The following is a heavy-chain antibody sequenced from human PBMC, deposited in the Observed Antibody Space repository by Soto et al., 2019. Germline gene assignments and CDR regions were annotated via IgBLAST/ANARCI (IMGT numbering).Heavy chain of an antibody. CDR3: VKGKRLLRNSLEF. V-gene: IGHV3-64D*06. CDR1: GFTFSNYA. J-gene: IGHJ4*02. Sequence: GGSLRLSCSVSGFTFSNYAMHWVRQAPGKGLEYVSGITSDGDSTWHADSVKDRFTISRDNSKNTLFLQMSSLRVEDTAIYFCVKGKRLLRNSLEFWGPGTLVTGFS. D-gene: IGHD2-15*01. CDR2: ITSDGDST.